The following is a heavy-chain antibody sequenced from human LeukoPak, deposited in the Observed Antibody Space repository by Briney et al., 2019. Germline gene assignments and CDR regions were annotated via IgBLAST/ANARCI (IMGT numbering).Heavy chain of an antibody. Sequence: KPGGSLRLSCAASGFTFSSYSMNWVRQAPGKGLEWVSSISSSSSYIYYADSVKGRFTISRDNAKNSLYLQMNSLRAEDTAVDYCARVVAVAGRAFDIWGQGTMVTVSS. J-gene: IGHJ3*02. CDR1: GFTFSSYS. V-gene: IGHV3-21*01. D-gene: IGHD6-19*01. CDR3: ARVVAVAGRAFDI. CDR2: ISSSSSYI.